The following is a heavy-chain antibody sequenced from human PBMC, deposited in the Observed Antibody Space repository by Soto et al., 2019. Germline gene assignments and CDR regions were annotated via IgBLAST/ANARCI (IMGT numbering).Heavy chain of an antibody. CDR2: INPNSGGT. V-gene: IGHV1-2*02. CDR3: ARVHHLDWLLSHYYYGMDV. CDR1: GYTFTGYY. J-gene: IGHJ6*02. D-gene: IGHD3-3*01. Sequence: QVQLVQSGAEAKKPGASVKVSCKASGYTFTGYYMHWVRQAPGQGLEWMGWINPNSGGTNYAQKFQGRVTMTRETSISTAYMELSRLRSDDTAVYYCARVHHLDWLLSHYYYGMDVWGQGTTVTVSS.